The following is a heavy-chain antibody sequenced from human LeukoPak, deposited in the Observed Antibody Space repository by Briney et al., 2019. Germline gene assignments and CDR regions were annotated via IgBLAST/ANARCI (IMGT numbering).Heavy chain of an antibody. Sequence: ASVKVSFKASGYTFTVYYMHWVRQAPGQRLEWMGWINPNSGGTNYAQKFQGRVTMTRDTSTSTVYMEVSSLRSEDTAVYYCARGTEKQLPFLDYWGQGTLVIVSS. V-gene: IGHV1-2*02. D-gene: IGHD6-13*01. J-gene: IGHJ4*02. CDR1: GYTFTVYY. CDR3: ARGTEKQLPFLDY. CDR2: INPNSGGT.